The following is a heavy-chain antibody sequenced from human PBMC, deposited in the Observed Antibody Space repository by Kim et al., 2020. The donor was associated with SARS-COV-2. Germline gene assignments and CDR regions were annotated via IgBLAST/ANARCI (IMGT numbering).Heavy chain of an antibody. D-gene: IGHD2-2*01. V-gene: IGHV1-46*01. J-gene: IGHJ6*02. CDR2: INPSGGST. Sequence: ASVKVSCKASGYTFTSYYMHWVRQAPGQGLEWMGIINPSGGSTSYAQKFQGRVTMTRDTSTSTVYMELSSLRSEDTAVYYCARDWVVVPAVDTNYYYGMDVWGQGTTVTVSS. CDR3: ARDWVVVPAVDTNYYYGMDV. CDR1: GYTFTSYY.